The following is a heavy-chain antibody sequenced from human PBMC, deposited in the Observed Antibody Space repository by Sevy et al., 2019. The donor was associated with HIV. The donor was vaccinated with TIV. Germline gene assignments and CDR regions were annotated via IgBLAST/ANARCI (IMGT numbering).Heavy chain of an antibody. CDR3: ARDDGNYYFHY. Sequence: GGSLRLSCAASGLTFSKYWMGWVRKAPGKGLEGVANIKQDAGQKYYVDSVKGRFTISRDNAKNSLYLQMNSLRAEDTAVYFCARDDGNYYFHYWGQGTLVTVSS. V-gene: IGHV3-7*01. J-gene: IGHJ4*02. D-gene: IGHD1-7*01. CDR2: IKQDAGQK. CDR1: GLTFSKYW.